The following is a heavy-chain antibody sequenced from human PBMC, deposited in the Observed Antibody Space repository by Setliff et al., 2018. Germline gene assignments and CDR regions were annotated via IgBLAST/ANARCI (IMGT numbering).Heavy chain of an antibody. CDR2: IYSTGRTT. D-gene: IGHD1-7*01. CDR1: GFTFSYYA. J-gene: IGHJ4*02. Sequence: PGGSLRLSCAASGFTFSYYAMTWVRQAPGKGLEWVSIIYSTGRTTYSADSVKGRFTISRDNSKNTLYLQLDSLTADDTAVYYCARGSLSGTTYPSDYWGQGTLVTVSS. CDR3: ARGSLSGTTYPSDY. V-gene: IGHV3-23*03.